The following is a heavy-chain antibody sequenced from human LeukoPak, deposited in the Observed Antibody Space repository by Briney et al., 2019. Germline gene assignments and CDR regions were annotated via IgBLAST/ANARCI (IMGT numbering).Heavy chain of an antibody. CDR3: ARRRAEGGSNGHYNWFDP. Sequence: PSETLSLTCTVSGDSITSYYWSWIRQPPGKGLEWIGAMSYSGSTNYNPSLKSRVTMSLDTTKNQFSLRLNSVTAADTAVYYCARRRAEGGSNGHYNWFDPWGQGTLVTVSS. CDR2: MSYSGST. J-gene: IGHJ5*02. CDR1: GDSITSYY. V-gene: IGHV4-59*08. D-gene: IGHD6-13*01.